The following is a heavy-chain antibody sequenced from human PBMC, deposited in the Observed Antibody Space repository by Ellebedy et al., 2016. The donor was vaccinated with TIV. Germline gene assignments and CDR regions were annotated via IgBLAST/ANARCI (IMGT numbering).Heavy chain of an antibody. CDR1: GGTFSRYA. V-gene: IGHV1-69*04. CDR2: IIPILGIA. D-gene: IGHD4-17*01. Sequence: AASVKVSCKASGGTFSRYAISCVPQAPGQGLELMGRIIPILGIANYAQKFQGRVTMTRNTSISTAYMELSSLRSEDTAVYYGARADYGDLKELDYWGQGTLVTVSS. J-gene: IGHJ4*02. CDR3: ARADYGDLKELDY.